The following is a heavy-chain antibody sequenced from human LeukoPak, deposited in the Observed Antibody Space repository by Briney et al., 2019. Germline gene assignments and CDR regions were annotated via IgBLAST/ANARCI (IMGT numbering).Heavy chain of an antibody. D-gene: IGHD3-10*01. Sequence: ASVKVSCKVSGYTFTSYGISWVRQAPGQGLEWMGWISAYNGNTNYAQKLQGRVTMTTDTSTSTAYMELRSVRSDDTAVYYCARFGDSGYYGSGSYYNFDYWGQGTLVTVSS. CDR2: ISAYNGNT. CDR1: GYTFTSYG. CDR3: ARFGDSGYYGSGSYYNFDY. J-gene: IGHJ4*02. V-gene: IGHV1-18*01.